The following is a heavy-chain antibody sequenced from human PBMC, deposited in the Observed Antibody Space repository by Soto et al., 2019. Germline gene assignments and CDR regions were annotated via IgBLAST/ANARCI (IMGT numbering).Heavy chain of an antibody. CDR3: AKDRQPDGRWPFDH. Sequence: ASVKVSCRASAYTFTSYYMHWVRQAPGQGLEWMGIINPSGGSTSYAQKFQGRVTMTRDTSTSTVYMELSSLRSEDTAVYYCAKDRQPDGRWPFDHWGQGTLVTVSS. D-gene: IGHD2-8*01. J-gene: IGHJ4*02. CDR2: INPSGGST. V-gene: IGHV1-46*01. CDR1: AYTFTSYY.